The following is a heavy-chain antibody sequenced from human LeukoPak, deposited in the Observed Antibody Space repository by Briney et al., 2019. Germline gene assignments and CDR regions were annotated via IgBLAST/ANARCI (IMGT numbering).Heavy chain of an antibody. CDR1: GFTFSSYD. CDR3: ARGQQLGDFDY. V-gene: IGHV3-13*01. D-gene: IGHD6-13*01. J-gene: IGHJ4*02. Sequence: GGSLRLSCAASGFTFSSYDMHWARQATGKGLEWVSGIGTAGDTFYPGSVKGRFTISRENAKNSLYLQMNSLRAGDTAVYYCARGQQLGDFDYWGQGTLVTVSS. CDR2: IGTAGDT.